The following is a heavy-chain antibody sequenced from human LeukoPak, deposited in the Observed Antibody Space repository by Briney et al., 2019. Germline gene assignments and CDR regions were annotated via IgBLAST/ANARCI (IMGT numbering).Heavy chain of an antibody. V-gene: IGHV3-74*01. CDR1: GFTFSDSW. J-gene: IGHJ3*02. Sequence: GGSLRLSCAASGFTFSDSWMHWVRQAPGKGLVWVSRINSDGSSTSYADSVKGRFTISRDNAKNSLYLQMNSLRVEDTALYYCAKDWSVAGTTDAFDIWGQGTMVTVSS. D-gene: IGHD6-19*01. CDR3: AKDWSVAGTTDAFDI. CDR2: INSDGSST.